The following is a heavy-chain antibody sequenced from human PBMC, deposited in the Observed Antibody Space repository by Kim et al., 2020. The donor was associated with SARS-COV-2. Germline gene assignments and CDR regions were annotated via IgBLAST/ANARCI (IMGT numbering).Heavy chain of an antibody. CDR1: GFTFSSYG. J-gene: IGHJ4*02. CDR3: ARDLFFDYGDYHPFGY. CDR2: IWYDGSNK. Sequence: GGSLRLSCAASGFTFSSYGMHWVRQAPGKGLEWVAVIWYDGSNKYYADSVKGRFTISRDNSKNTLYLQMNSLRAEDTAVYYCARDLFFDYGDYHPFGYWGQGTLVTVSS. D-gene: IGHD4-17*01. V-gene: IGHV3-33*01.